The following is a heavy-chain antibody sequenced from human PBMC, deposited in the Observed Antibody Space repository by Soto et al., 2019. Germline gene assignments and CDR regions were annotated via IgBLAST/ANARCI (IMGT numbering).Heavy chain of an antibody. Sequence: GGSLRLSCAASGFTFSSYAMHWVRQAPGKGLEWVAVISYDGSNKYYADSVKGRFTISRDNSKNTLYLQMNSLRAEDTAVYYCARDRRALSGYLDYWGQGTLVAVSS. J-gene: IGHJ4*02. D-gene: IGHD3-3*01. CDR1: GFTFSSYA. CDR2: ISYDGSNK. V-gene: IGHV3-30-3*01. CDR3: ARDRRALSGYLDY.